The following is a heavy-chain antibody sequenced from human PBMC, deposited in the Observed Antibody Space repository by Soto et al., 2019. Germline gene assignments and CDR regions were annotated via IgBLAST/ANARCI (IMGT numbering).Heavy chain of an antibody. J-gene: IGHJ4*02. CDR2: ISGSGGST. CDR3: EGYDSSGYYSKSKTNSGGLYFDY. CDR1: GFTFSSYA. V-gene: IGHV3-23*01. D-gene: IGHD3-22*01. Sequence: GGSLRLSCAASGFTFSSYAMSWVRQAPGKGLEWVSAISGSGGSTYYADSVKGRFTISRDNSKNTLYLQMNSLRAEDTAVYYCEGYDSSGYYSKSKTNSGGLYFDYWGQGTLVTVSS.